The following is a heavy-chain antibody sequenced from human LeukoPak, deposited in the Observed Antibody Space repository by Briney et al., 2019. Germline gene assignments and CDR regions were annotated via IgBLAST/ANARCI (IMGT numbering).Heavy chain of an antibody. V-gene: IGHV3-48*03. CDR1: GFTFSSFE. CDR3: ARDGRHYCSGGSCYSPYWYFDL. Sequence: GGSLRLSCAASGFTFSSFEMNWVRQAPGKGLERVSYISSNGATIYYADSVKGRFTISRDNAKNSLYLQMNSLRAEDTAVYYCARDGRHYCSGGSCYSPYWYFDLWGRGTLVTVSS. J-gene: IGHJ2*01. D-gene: IGHD2-15*01. CDR2: ISSNGATI.